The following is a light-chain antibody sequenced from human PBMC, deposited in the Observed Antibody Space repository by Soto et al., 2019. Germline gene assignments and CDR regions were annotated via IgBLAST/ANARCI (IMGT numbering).Light chain of an antibody. J-gene: IGLJ1*01. CDR3: SSHTSGSTRV. V-gene: IGLV2-14*01. CDR1: SSDVGGYDY. CDR2: EVT. Sequence: QSALTQPASVSGSPGQSIAISCTGTSSDVGGYDYVSWYQQHPDKAPKLMIYEVTKPPSGVSNRFSGSKSGNTASLTISGLQPDDEADYYCSSHTSGSTRVFGSGTKLTVL.